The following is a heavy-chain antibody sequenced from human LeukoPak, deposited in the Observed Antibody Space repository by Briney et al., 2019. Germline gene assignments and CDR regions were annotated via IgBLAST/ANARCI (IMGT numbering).Heavy chain of an antibody. V-gene: IGHV3-66*01. CDR1: GFTVNNNY. J-gene: IGHJ4*02. CDR2: IYSGGGT. Sequence: GGSLRLSCAASGFTVNNNYMSWVRQAPGKGLEWVSVIYSGGGTKYADSVKGRFTISRDNSKNTLYLQMNSLRAEDTAVYYCARARTDYDYVWGSYRYTYYFDYWGQGTLVTVSS. CDR3: ARARTDYDYVWGSYRYTYYFDY. D-gene: IGHD3-16*02.